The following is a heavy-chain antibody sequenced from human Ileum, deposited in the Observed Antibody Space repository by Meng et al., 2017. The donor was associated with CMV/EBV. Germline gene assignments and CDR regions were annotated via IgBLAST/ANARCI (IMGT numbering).Heavy chain of an antibody. D-gene: IGHD6-6*01. CDR1: CSISSGGYY. Sequence: CSISSGGYYWSWIRQHPGKGLEWIGYIYYSGSTYYNPSLKSRVTISVDTSKNQFSLKLSSVTAADTAVYYCARGVEYSSSSGEEFDYWGQGTLVTVSS. J-gene: IGHJ4*02. CDR2: IYYSGST. CDR3: ARGVEYSSSSGEEFDY. V-gene: IGHV4-31*02.